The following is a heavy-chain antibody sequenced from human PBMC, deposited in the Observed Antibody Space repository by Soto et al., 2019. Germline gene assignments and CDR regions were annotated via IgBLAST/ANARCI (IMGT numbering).Heavy chain of an antibody. J-gene: IGHJ4*02. CDR1: GYTFTSYG. D-gene: IGHD3-22*01. Sequence: ASVKVSCKASGYTFTSYGISWVRQAPGQGLEWMGWISAYNGNTNYAQKLQGRVTMTTDTSTSTAYMELRSLRSDDTAVYYCARVRVTDSSGYFPHVPYYFDYWGQGTLVTVSS. V-gene: IGHV1-18*01. CDR3: ARVRVTDSSGYFPHVPYYFDY. CDR2: ISAYNGNT.